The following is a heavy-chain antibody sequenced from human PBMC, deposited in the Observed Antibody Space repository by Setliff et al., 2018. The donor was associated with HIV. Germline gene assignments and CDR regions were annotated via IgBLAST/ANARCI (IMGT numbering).Heavy chain of an antibody. D-gene: IGHD6-13*01. CDR1: GDSIRGYY. CDR3: ARGARLLAGYSDRWDYYYMAV. CDR2: INHSGST. V-gene: IGHV4-34*01. Sequence: KTSETLSLTCTVSGDSIRGYYWSWIRQPPGKGLEWIGEINHSGSTHYNPSLKSRFTISVDTSKNQFSLKVNSVTAADTAVYYCARGARLLAGYSDRWDYYYMAVWGKGTTVTVSS. J-gene: IGHJ6*03.